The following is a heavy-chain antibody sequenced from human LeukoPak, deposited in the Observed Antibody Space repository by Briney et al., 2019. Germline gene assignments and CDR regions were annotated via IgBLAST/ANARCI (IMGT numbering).Heavy chain of an antibody. Sequence: GESLKISCKGSGYRFTSYWIGWVRQMPGKGLEWMGTIYPGDSDTRYSPSFQGQVTISADKSISTAYLQWSSLKASDTAMYYCARISDIVVVVAATSPPDYWGQGTLVTVSS. CDR1: GYRFTSYW. CDR2: IYPGDSDT. CDR3: ARISDIVVVVAATSPPDY. D-gene: IGHD2-15*01. J-gene: IGHJ4*02. V-gene: IGHV5-51*01.